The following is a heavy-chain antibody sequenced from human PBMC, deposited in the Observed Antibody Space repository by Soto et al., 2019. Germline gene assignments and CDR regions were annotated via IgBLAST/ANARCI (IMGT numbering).Heavy chain of an antibody. J-gene: IGHJ6*03. CDR1: GGTFSSYA. CDR3: ARDQPRMRYMDV. Sequence: ASVKVSCKASGGTFSSYAISWVRQAPGQGIEWMGGIIPIFGTANYAQKFQGRVTITADESTSTAYMELSSLRSEDTAVYYCARDQPRMRYMDVWGKGTTVTVSS. CDR2: IIPIFGTA. V-gene: IGHV1-69*13. D-gene: IGHD2-8*01.